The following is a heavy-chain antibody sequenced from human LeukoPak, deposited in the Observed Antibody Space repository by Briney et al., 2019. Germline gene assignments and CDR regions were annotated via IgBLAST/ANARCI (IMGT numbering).Heavy chain of an antibody. Sequence: KTGGCLRLSCAAYGFTFSSSTFSWVRQAPGKGLEWAASNTSTSTYIYYAHSVQARFAVYRDNAKNSLYLQMNRLRTEATPVFYCVRRGPNNSGLDYWGQGTLVTVSS. V-gene: IGHV3-21*01. CDR1: GFTFSSST. CDR3: VRRGPNNSGLDY. CDR2: NTSTSTYI. J-gene: IGHJ4*02. D-gene: IGHD5-12*01.